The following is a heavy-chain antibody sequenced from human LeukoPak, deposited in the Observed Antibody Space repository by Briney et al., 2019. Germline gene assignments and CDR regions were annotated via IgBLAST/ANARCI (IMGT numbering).Heavy chain of an antibody. D-gene: IGHD7-27*01. V-gene: IGHV4-30-4*01. CDR1: GGSISSGDYF. CDR2: IYYNGNT. CDR3: ARDLWGLDS. Sequence: SSETLSLTCTVSGGSISSGDYFWSWIRQPPGKGLEWIGNIYYNGNTYYNPSLESRGTISVDTFKNQFSLKLNSVTAADTAVYYRARDLWGLDSWGQGTLVTVSS. J-gene: IGHJ4*02.